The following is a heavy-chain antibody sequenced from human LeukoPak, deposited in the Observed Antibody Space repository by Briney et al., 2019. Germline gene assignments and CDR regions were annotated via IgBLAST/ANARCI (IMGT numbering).Heavy chain of an antibody. J-gene: IGHJ5*02. Sequence: PSETLSLTCNVSGASVSSGSYYWSWIRQPPGKGLEWIGEINHSGSTNYNPSLKSRVTISVDTSKNQFSLKLTSVTAADTAVYYCARHYGPWGQGTLVTVSS. V-gene: IGHV4-39*01. CDR1: GASVSSGSYY. D-gene: IGHD4-17*01. CDR3: ARHYGP. CDR2: INHSGST.